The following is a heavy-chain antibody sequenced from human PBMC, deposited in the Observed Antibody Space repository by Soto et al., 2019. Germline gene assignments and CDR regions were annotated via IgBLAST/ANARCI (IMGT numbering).Heavy chain of an antibody. CDR2: ISYDGSNK. D-gene: IGHD2-2*01. CDR1: GFTFSSYG. J-gene: IGHJ6*03. Sequence: QVQLVESGGGVVQPGRSLRLSCAASGFTFSSYGMHWVSQAPGKGLEWVAVISYDGSNKYYADSVKGRFTISRDNSKNTLYLQMNSLRAEDTAVYYCAKDKVPAAAYYYYYMDVWGKGTTVTVSS. V-gene: IGHV3-30*18. CDR3: AKDKVPAAAYYYYYMDV.